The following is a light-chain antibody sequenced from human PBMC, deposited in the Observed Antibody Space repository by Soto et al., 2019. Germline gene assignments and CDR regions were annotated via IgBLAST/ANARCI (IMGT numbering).Light chain of an antibody. J-gene: IGLJ1*01. CDR3: SLYTSSTFYV. CDR2: EVS. CDR1: SSDVGYYNR. V-gene: IGLV2-18*01. Sequence: QSVLTQPPSVSGSPGQSVTISCTGTSSDVGYYNRVSWYQQPPGTAPKLLIYEVSNRPSGVPVRFSGSKSGNTASLTISGLQAEDEADYYCSLYTSSTFYVFGTGTKVTVL.